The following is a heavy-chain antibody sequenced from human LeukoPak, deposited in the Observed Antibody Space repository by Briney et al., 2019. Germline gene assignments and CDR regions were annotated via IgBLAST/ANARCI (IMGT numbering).Heavy chain of an antibody. Sequence: GGSLRLSCAASAFTFSNYAMHWVRQAPGKGLEWVAAISYDVSKKFYADSVKGRVTISRDNSKNTLYLQMNSLRAEDTAVYYCAKSLRAYCGGDCYSEPYYYYYYMDVWGKGTTVTVSS. CDR2: ISYDVSKK. V-gene: IGHV3-30*04. CDR1: AFTFSNYA. D-gene: IGHD2-21*02. J-gene: IGHJ6*03. CDR3: AKSLRAYCGGDCYSEPYYYYYYMDV.